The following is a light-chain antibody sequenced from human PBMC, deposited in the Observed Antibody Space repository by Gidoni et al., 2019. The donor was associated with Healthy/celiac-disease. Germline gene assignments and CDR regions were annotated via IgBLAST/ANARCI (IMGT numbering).Light chain of an antibody. J-gene: IGKJ5*01. CDR3: MQGTHWPPVT. CDR2: KVS. Sequence: DVVMPQSPLPLPATLGEPASISCRSSQSLVYSDGNTSLKWFQQRPGQSPRRLIYKVSIRGSGGPDRFSGSGSGTDFTLKISRVEAEDVGVYYCMQGTHWPPVTFGQGTRLEIK. CDR1: QSLVYSDGNTS. V-gene: IGKV2-30*01.